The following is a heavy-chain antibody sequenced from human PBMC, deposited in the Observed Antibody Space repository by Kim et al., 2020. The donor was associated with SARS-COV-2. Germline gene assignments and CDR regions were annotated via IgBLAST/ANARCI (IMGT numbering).Heavy chain of an antibody. CDR3: AKVYTAWYFDY. J-gene: IGHJ4*02. D-gene: IGHD2-21*02. V-gene: IGHV3-23*01. Sequence: GGSLRLSCAASGFTFNNYDMSWVRQAPGKGLEWVSAISGSTRGTTYADSVKGRFTISTDNSKNTLHLQMNSLRAEDTAVYYCAKVYTAWYFDYWGQGILVTVSS. CDR1: GFTFNNYD. CDR2: ISGSTRGT.